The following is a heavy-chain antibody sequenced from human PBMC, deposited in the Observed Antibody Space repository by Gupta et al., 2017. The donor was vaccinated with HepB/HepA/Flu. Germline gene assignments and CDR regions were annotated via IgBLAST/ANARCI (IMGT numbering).Heavy chain of an antibody. CDR1: GFTFSSYA. CDR3: AKTIFGVVSYFDY. J-gene: IGHJ4*02. D-gene: IGHD3-3*01. Sequence: EVQLLESGGGLVQPGVSLSLSCAASGFTFSSYAMSWVRQAPGKGLEWVSAISGSGSSTYYADSVKGRFTISRDNSKNTLYLQMNSLRAEDTAVYYCAKTIFGVVSYFDYWGQGTLVTVSS. V-gene: IGHV3-23*01. CDR2: ISGSGSST.